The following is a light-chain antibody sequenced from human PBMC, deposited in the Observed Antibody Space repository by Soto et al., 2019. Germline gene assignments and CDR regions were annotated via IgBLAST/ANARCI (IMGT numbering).Light chain of an antibody. Sequence: DVVMTQSPLSLPVTLGQPASISCRSSQSLVHSDGNTYLNWFHQRPGQSPRRLIYKVSNRDSGVPDRFSGSGSATYFTLKISGVEAEDVGVYYCQQYYSLPYSFGQGTKLDI. V-gene: IGKV2-30*02. CDR2: KVS. CDR3: QQYYSLPYS. CDR1: QSLVHSDGNTY. J-gene: IGKJ2*03.